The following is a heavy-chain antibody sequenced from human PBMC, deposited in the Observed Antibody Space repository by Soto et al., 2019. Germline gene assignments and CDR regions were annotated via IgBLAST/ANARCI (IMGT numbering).Heavy chain of an antibody. CDR3: ARVGNYYDSSGYWEYYFDY. Sequence: SVKVSCKASGGTFSSYAISWVRQAPGQGLEWMGGIIPIFGTANYAQKFQGRVTITADESTSTAYMELSSLRSEDTAVYYCARVGNYYDSSGYWEYYFDYWGQGTLVTVSS. CDR2: IIPIFGTA. J-gene: IGHJ4*02. V-gene: IGHV1-69*13. D-gene: IGHD3-22*01. CDR1: GGTFSSYA.